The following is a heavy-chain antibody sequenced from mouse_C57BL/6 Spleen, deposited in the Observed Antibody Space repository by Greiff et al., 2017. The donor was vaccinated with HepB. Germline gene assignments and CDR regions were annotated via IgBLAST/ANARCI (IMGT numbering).Heavy chain of an antibody. V-gene: IGHV1-19*01. CDR1: GYTFTDYY. CDR2: INPYNGGT. J-gene: IGHJ4*01. CDR3: ASDEGRRAMDY. Sequence: EVQLQQSGPVLVKPGASVKMSCKASGYTFTDYYMNWVKQSHGKSLEWIGVINPYNGGTSYNQKFKGKATLTVDKSSSTAYMELNSLTSEDSAVYYCASDEGRRAMDYWGQGTSVTVSS.